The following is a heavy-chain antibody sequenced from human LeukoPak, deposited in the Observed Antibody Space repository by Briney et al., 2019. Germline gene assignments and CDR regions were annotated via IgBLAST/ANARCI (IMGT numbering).Heavy chain of an antibody. Sequence: SETLSLTCTVSGGSIRSSYYYWGWIRQPPGKGLEWIGSIHDSGSTYYNPSLKSRVTISVDTSKNQFSLKLSSVTAADTAVYYCARSRDGYKPYYFDYWGQGILVTVSS. D-gene: IGHD5-24*01. CDR3: ARSRDGYKPYYFDY. J-gene: IGHJ4*02. CDR1: GGSIRSSYYY. CDR2: IHDSGST. V-gene: IGHV4-39*07.